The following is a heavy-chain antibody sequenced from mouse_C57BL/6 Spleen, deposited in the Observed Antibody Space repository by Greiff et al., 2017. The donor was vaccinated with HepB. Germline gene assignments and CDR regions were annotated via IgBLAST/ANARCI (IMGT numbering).Heavy chain of an antibody. CDR1: GYTFTSYW. CDR3: AITTVGYAMDY. J-gene: IGHJ4*01. CDR2: IDPSDSET. V-gene: IGHV1-52*01. D-gene: IGHD1-1*01. Sequence: QVQLKQPGAELVRPGSSVKLSCKASGYTFTSYWMHWVKQSPIQGLEWIGNIDPSDSETHYNQKFKDKATLTVDKSSSTAYMQLSSLTSEDSAVYYCAITTVGYAMDYWGQGTSVTVSS.